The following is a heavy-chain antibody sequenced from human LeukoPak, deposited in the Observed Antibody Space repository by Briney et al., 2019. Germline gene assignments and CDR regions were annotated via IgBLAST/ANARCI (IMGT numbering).Heavy chain of an antibody. CDR1: GGSLSSSGSY. D-gene: IGHD6-6*01. V-gene: IGHV4-39*07. CDR3: ARVMAARREDLNWFDP. CDR2: IYYSGNT. Sequence: PSETLSLTCTVSGGSLSSSGSYWGWIRRPPGKGLEWIGSIYYSGNTYNPSLKSRVTISVDTSKNQFSLNLTSVNAADTAVYYCARVMAARREDLNWFDPWGQGTLVTVSS. J-gene: IGHJ5*02.